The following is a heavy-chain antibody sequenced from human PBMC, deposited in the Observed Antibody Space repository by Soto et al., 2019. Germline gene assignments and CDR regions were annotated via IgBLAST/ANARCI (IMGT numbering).Heavy chain of an antibody. CDR1: GYTFTSYD. V-gene: IGHV1-8*02. CDR2: MNPNSGNT. J-gene: IGHJ3*02. D-gene: IGHD6-6*01. CDR3: ASRLNFEYSSSSPPDAFDI. Sequence: ASVKVSCKASGYTFTSYDINWVRQATGQGLEWMGWMNPNSGNTGYAQNFQGRVTMTRNTSISTAYMELSSLRSEDTAVYYCASRLNFEYSSSSPPDAFDIWGQGTMVTVSS.